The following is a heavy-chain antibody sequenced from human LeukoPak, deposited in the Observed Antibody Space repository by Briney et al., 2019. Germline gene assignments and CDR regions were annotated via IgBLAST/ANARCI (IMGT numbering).Heavy chain of an antibody. V-gene: IGHV3-53*01. CDR3: ARVEPVS. CDR1: GFTVSTNY. J-gene: IGHJ5*02. CDR2: LYSGGST. Sequence: GGSLRLSCAASGFTVSTNYMTWVRQAPGKGLEWVSVLYSGGSTYYADSVKGRFTISRDNSKNTLYLQMNSLRVEDTAMYYCARVEPVSWGQGTLVTVSS.